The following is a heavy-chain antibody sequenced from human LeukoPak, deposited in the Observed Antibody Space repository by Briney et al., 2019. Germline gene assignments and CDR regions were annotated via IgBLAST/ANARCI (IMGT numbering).Heavy chain of an antibody. CDR3: ARDRPGGDNTAMDY. CDR2: IKQDGSEK. Sequence: GGSLRLSCAASGFTFSSYWMSWVRQAPGKGLEWVANIKQDGSEKSYVDSVKGRFTISRDNAKNSLYLQMNSLRAEDTAVYYCARDRPGGDNTAMDYWGQGTLVTVSS. V-gene: IGHV3-7*01. CDR1: GFTFSSYW. D-gene: IGHD5-18*01. J-gene: IGHJ4*02.